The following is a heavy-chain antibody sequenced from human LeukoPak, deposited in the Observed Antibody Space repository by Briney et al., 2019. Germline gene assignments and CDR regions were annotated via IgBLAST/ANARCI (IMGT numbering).Heavy chain of an antibody. Sequence: ASVKVSCKASGFRFSSFGVSWVRQAPGQGLERMGWISTYFGVTHYAEKFEDRVTMTIDTSTTTAYMELRCLRYDDTAVYYCARDSDYSGNGNGDWFDPWGQGTVVTVSS. V-gene: IGHV1-18*04. CDR3: ARDSDYSGNGNGDWFDP. D-gene: IGHD4-11*01. J-gene: IGHJ5*02. CDR1: GFRFSSFG. CDR2: ISTYFGVT.